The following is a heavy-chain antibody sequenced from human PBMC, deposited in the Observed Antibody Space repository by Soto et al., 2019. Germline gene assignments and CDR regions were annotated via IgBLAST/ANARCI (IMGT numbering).Heavy chain of an antibody. CDR2: VSGSGGTS. D-gene: IGHD6-19*01. V-gene: IGHV3-23*01. J-gene: IGHJ4*02. CDR1: GFKFGDHA. Sequence: PGGSLRLSCEASGFKFGDHAMRWVRRAPGKGLEWVAGVSGSGGTSDYGDSAKGRFTIARDNSQNTVSLQMRSLRAEDTAVYYCVKEGGGNTGWFEIEYWGLGTLVTVSS. CDR3: VKEGGGNTGWFEIEY.